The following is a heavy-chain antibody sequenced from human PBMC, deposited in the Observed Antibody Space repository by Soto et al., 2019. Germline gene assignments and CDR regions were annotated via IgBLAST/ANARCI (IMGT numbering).Heavy chain of an antibody. CDR2: LNPTGGST. Sequence: ASVKVSCKASGYPFTSYYMHWLRQAPGQGLEWMGVLNPTGGSTTYAQNFQGRVTMTRDTSTSTVYVELSSLRSEDTAVYYCARWGEYSRSSGFYYGMDVWGQGTTVTGLL. J-gene: IGHJ6*02. CDR3: ARWGEYSRSSGFYYGMDV. CDR1: GYPFTSYY. D-gene: IGHD6-6*01. V-gene: IGHV1-46*01.